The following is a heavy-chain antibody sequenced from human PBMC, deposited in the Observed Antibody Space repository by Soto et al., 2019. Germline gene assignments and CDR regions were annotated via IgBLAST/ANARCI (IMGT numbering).Heavy chain of an antibody. D-gene: IGHD3-22*01. Sequence: ASLRLSCAASGLTFNSSAMSWVRQAPGKGLEWVSAISGSGGSTYYADSVKGRFTISRDNSKNTLYLQMNRLRAEDTAVYYCAKLSLRDYYDSSGYLDYWGQGTLVTVPS. J-gene: IGHJ4*02. CDR3: AKLSLRDYYDSSGYLDY. CDR2: ISGSGGST. CDR1: GLTFNSSA. V-gene: IGHV3-23*01.